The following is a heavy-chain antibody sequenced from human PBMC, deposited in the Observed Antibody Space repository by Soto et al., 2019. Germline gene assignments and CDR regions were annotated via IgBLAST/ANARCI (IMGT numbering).Heavy chain of an antibody. D-gene: IGHD6-19*01. CDR1: GGSMSGNY. J-gene: IGHJ4*02. V-gene: IGHV4-59*01. CDR3: ARGGWYVDY. Sequence: QVQLQESGPGLVKSSETLSLTCTVSGGSMSGNYWSWIRQTPGKGLEWIGYIYYTGTTNYNASLKSRVTLSVDTSKNHFSLKLTSVTAADTAVYFCARGGWYVDYWGQGTLVTVSS. CDR2: IYYTGTT.